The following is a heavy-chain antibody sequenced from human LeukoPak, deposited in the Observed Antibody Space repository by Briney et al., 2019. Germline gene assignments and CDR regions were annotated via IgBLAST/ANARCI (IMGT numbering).Heavy chain of an antibody. CDR2: ISSSSSYI. CDR3: AREVADSSGWYYDY. J-gene: IGHJ4*02. CDR1: GFTFSSYS. V-gene: IGHV3-21*01. D-gene: IGHD6-19*01. Sequence: GGSLRLSCAASGFTFSSYSMNWVRQAPGKGLEWVSSISSSSSYIYYADSVKGRFTISRDNAKNSLYLQMNSLRAEDTAVYYCAREVADSSGWYYDYWGQGTLVTVSS.